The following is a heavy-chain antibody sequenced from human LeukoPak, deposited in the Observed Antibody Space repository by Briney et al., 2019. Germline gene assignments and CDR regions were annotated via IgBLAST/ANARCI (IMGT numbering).Heavy chain of an antibody. CDR2: MNPNSGNT. J-gene: IGHJ4*02. D-gene: IGHD5-18*01. CDR3: ARRLASAGYLPDY. CDR1: GYTFTSYD. Sequence: ASVKVSCKASGYTFTSYDINWVRQATGQGLEWMGWMNPNSGNTGYAQKFQGRVTMTRNTSISTAYMELRSLTSEDTAVYYCARRLASAGYLPDYWGQGTLVTVSS. V-gene: IGHV1-8*01.